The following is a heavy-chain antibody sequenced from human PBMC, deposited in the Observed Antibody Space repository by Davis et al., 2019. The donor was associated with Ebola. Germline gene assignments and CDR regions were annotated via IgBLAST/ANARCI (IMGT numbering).Heavy chain of an antibody. CDR1: GFTFSDHW. J-gene: IGHJ4*02. CDR3: ASLAVAGSIDDY. D-gene: IGHD6-19*01. CDR2: IKSDGRSI. V-gene: IGHV3-74*01. Sequence: HTGGSLRLSCAASGFTFSDHWMHWVRHAAGKGLVWVSRIKSDGRSISYADSVKGRFTISRDNSKNTLYLQMNNLRVEDTALYYCASLAVAGSIDDYWGQGTLVTVSS.